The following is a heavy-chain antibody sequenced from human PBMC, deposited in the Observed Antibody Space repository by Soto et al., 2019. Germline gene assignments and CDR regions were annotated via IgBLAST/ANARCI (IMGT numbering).Heavy chain of an antibody. CDR2: IYKSATT. J-gene: IGHJ5*01. CDR3: ARGRYCLTGRCFPNWFDS. V-gene: IGHV4-30-4*01. Sequence: SETLSLTCSVSGDSISNLDYFWAWIRQPPGQALEYIGYIYKSATTYYNPSFESRVAISVDTSKSQFSLDVTSVTAADTAVYFCARGRYCLTGRCFPNWFDSWGQGALVTVSS. CDR1: GDSISNLDYF. D-gene: IGHD7-27*01.